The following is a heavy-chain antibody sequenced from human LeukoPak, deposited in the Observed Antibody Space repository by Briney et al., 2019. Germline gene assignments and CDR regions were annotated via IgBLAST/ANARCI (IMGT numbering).Heavy chain of an antibody. J-gene: IGHJ4*02. V-gene: IGHV4-59*12. D-gene: IGHD3-22*01. CDR3: ARAGAGPTYYYDSSGYSVLGYFDY. Sequence: SETLSLTCTVSGGSISSYYWSWIRQPPGKGLEWIGYIYYSGSTNYNPSLKSRVTISVDTSKDQFSLKLSSVTAADTAVYYCARAGAGPTYYYDSSGYSVLGYFDYWGQGTLVTVSS. CDR1: GGSISSYY. CDR2: IYYSGST.